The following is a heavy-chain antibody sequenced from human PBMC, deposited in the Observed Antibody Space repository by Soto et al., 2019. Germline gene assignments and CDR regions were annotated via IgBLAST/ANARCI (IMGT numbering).Heavy chain of an antibody. CDR2: ISYDGGNK. CDR3: AKDRGLFWSGLRWALAI. CDR1: GFTFRSYG. Sequence: QVQLVESGGGVVQPGRSLRLSCAASGFTFRSYGMHWVRQAPGKGLEWVAVISYDGGNKYYADSVKGRFTISRDNYKNTVYLQMNSLRPEDTAVYYCAKDRGLFWSGLRWALAIWGQGTMVTVSS. D-gene: IGHD3-3*01. J-gene: IGHJ3*02. V-gene: IGHV3-30*18.